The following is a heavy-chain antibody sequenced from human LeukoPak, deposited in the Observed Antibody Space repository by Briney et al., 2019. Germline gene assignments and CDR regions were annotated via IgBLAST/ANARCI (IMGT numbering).Heavy chain of an antibody. J-gene: IGHJ6*03. V-gene: IGHV3-23*01. CDR1: RFTFSSYA. Sequence: GGSLRLSCAASRFTFSSYAMSWVRQAPGKGLEWVSAISGSGGSTYYADSVKGRFTISRDNSKNTLYLQMKSLRAEDTAVYYCVRYYYYHYMDVWGKGTTVTISS. CDR3: VRYYYYHYMDV. D-gene: IGHD1-14*01. CDR2: ISGSGGST.